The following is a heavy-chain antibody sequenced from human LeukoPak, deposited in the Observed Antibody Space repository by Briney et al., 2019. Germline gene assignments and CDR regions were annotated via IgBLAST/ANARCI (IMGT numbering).Heavy chain of an antibody. J-gene: IGHJ4*02. D-gene: IGHD2-8*01. CDR2: IDHSGNA. Sequence: PSETLSLTCGVTGGTFSGYYWSWIRQPPGKGLEWIGEIDHSGNAKYNPSLKSRVVILVDTSKHQFSLNLTSVTAADTAIYFCARLRPNGVNWAGPTYWGQGTRVTASS. CDR3: ARLRPNGVNWAGPTY. CDR1: GGTFSGYY. V-gene: IGHV4-34*01.